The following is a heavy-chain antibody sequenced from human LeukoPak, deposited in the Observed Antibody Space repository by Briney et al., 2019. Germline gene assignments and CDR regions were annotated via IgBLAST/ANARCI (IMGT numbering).Heavy chain of an antibody. D-gene: IGHD2-2*01. CDR3: AKDHHDCSSTSCQYYYYGMDV. CDR2: VCGSCGST. Sequence: GGAPRLPCGAPWFTFFSYAMRWVRQAPGEGGEGVFAVCGSCGSTYYADSVKGRFTISRDNSKNTLYLQMNSLRAEDTAVYYCAKDHHDCSSTSCQYYYYGMDVWGQGTTVTVSS. CDR1: WFTFFSYA. J-gene: IGHJ6*02. V-gene: IGHV3-23*01.